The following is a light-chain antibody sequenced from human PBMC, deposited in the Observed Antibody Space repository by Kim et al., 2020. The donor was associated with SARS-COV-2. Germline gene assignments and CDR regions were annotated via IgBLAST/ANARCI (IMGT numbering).Light chain of an antibody. CDR3: LLYYGGAQWV. Sequence: QAVVTQEPSLTVSPGGTVTLTCASSTGAVTSGFYPNWFQQKPGEAPRALIDSTSNKHSWTPARFSGSLLGGKAALTLSGVQPEDEGDYYCLLYYGGAQWVFGGGTQLTVL. CDR1: TGAVTSGFY. J-gene: IGLJ3*02. CDR2: STS. V-gene: IGLV7-43*01.